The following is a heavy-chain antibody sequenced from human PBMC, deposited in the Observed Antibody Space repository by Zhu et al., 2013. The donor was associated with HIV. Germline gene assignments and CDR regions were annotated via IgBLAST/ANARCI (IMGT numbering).Heavy chain of an antibody. J-gene: IGHJ3*02. D-gene: IGHD5-12*01. CDR2: INPDSGGT. CDR3: ARDCPSCEVADAFDI. V-gene: IGHV1-2*02. CDR1: GYTFTGYY. Sequence: HVQLVQSGDEVKETGASVKVSCKASGYTFTGYYLHWVRQAPGQGLEWMGRINPDSGGTNYAQRFLGRVTMTRDTSITSAYMELTRLRSDDTAVYYCARDCPSCEVADAFDIWGQGTMVTVSS.